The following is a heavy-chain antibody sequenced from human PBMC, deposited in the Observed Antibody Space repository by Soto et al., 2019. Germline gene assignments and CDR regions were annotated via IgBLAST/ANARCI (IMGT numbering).Heavy chain of an antibody. D-gene: IGHD2-21*02. Sequence: SQTLRLTWTVSCVSISSGDYYWSWIRQPPGKGLEWIGYIYYSGSTYYNPSLKSRVTISVDTSKNQFSLKLSSVTAADTAVYYCARDRVTHVVDYWGQGTLVTVSS. CDR3: ARDRVTHVVDY. J-gene: IGHJ4*02. V-gene: IGHV4-30-4*01. CDR2: IYYSGST. CDR1: CVSISSGDYY.